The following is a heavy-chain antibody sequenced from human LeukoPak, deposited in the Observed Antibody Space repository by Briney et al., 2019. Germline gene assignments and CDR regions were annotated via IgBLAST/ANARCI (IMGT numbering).Heavy chain of an antibody. V-gene: IGHV4-59*08. D-gene: IGHD6-19*01. Sequence: SSETLSLTCTVSGGSISSYYWSGIRQPPGKGLEWIGYIYYSGSTNYNPSLKSRVTISVDTSKNQFSLKLRSVTAAATAAYYCAGHGYSSGWNPPFDYWGQGTLVTVSS. CDR2: IYYSGST. J-gene: IGHJ4*02. CDR3: AGHGYSSGWNPPFDY. CDR1: GGSISSYY.